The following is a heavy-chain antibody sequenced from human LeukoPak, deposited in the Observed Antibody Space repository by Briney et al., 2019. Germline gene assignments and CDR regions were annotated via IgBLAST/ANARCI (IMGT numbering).Heavy chain of an antibody. D-gene: IGHD3-3*01. CDR2: ISGSGGGT. CDR3: AKGDFYGDYPYGMDV. CDR1: GFTFTSYA. J-gene: IGHJ6*02. V-gene: IGHV3-23*01. Sequence: GGSLRLSCAASGFTFTSYAMSWVRQAPGKGPEWVSAISGSGGGTYYAGSVKGRFTISRDNSKNTLYLQMNSLRAEDTAVYYCAKGDFYGDYPYGMDVWGQGTTVTVSS.